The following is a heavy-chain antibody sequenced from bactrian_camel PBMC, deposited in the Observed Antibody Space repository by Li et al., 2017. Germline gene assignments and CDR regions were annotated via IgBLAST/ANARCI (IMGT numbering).Heavy chain of an antibody. V-gene: IGHV3-2*01. Sequence: HVQLVESGGGSVPAGGSLRLSCEASRFTFGTYYMSWVRQAPGKGLEWVSSITHDGSNAYYADSVKGRFTISRDNAKNTVYLQMNSLKSEDTAVYYCARWGTAYSMDSWGKGTQVTVS. D-gene: IGHD1*01. CDR2: ITHDGSNA. J-gene: IGHJ7*01. CDR1: RFTFGTYY.